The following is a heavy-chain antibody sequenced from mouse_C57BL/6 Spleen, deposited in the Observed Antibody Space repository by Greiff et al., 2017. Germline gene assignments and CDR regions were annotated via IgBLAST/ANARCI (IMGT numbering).Heavy chain of an antibody. CDR3: ARSGYYGSRAWFAY. V-gene: IGHV1-53*01. D-gene: IGHD1-1*01. J-gene: IGHJ3*01. CDR2: INPSNGGT. Sequence: QVQLKQPGTELVKPGASVKLSCKASGYTFTSYWMHWVKQRPGQGLEWIGNINPSNGGTNYNEKFKSKATLTVDKSSSTAYMQLSSLTSEDSAVYYCARSGYYGSRAWFAYWGQGTLVTVSA. CDR1: GYTFTSYW.